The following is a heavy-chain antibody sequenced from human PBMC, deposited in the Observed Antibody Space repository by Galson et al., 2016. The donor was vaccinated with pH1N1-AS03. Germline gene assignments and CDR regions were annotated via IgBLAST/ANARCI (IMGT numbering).Heavy chain of an antibody. J-gene: IGHJ4*02. D-gene: IGHD1-26*01. Sequence: SLRLSCAVSGITLTTSVIHWVRQAPGKGLEWVSAIDGGRENTHHADSVKGRFTISRDNSKNTLYLQMNSLRPEDTAVYYCAKDVLSWAFDHWGQGALVTVSS. CDR2: IDGGRENT. CDR1: GITLTTSV. CDR3: AKDVLSWAFDH. V-gene: IGHV3-23*01.